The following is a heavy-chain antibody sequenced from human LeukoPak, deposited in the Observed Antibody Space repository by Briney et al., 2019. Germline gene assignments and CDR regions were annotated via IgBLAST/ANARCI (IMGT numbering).Heavy chain of an antibody. Sequence: PGGSLRLSCAASGFIFSSYSMNWVRQAPGKGLEWVSYISSSSSTIYYADSVKGRFTISRDNAKNSLYLQMNSLRAEDTAVYYCARRTYYYDSSGYYSFDYWGQGTLVTVSS. D-gene: IGHD3-22*01. CDR1: GFIFSSYS. CDR3: ARRTYYYDSSGYYSFDY. V-gene: IGHV3-48*01. J-gene: IGHJ4*02. CDR2: ISSSSSTI.